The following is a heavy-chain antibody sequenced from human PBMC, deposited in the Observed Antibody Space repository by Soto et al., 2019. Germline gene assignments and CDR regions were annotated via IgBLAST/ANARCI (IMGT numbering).Heavy chain of an antibody. J-gene: IGHJ6*03. D-gene: IGHD1-7*01. CDR3: ARVSYNWNYETYYYCYMDV. V-gene: IGHV4-59*01. CDR1: GGSISSYY. CDR2: IYYSGST. Sequence: SETLSLTCTVSGGSISSYYWSWIRQPPGKGLEWIGYIYYSGSTNYNPSLKSRVTISVDTSKNQFSLKLSSVTAADTAVYYCARVSYNWNYETYYYCYMDVWGKGTTVTVSS.